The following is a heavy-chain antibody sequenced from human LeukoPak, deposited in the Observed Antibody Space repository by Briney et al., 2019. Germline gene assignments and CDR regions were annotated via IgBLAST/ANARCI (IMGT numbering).Heavy chain of an antibody. Sequence: SETLSLTCAVYGGSFSGYYWSWIRQPPGKGLEWIGEINHSGSTNYNPSLKSRVTISVDTSKNQFSLKLSSVTAADTAVYYCARRRMFLEWLLYPFDYWGQGTLVTVSS. CDR2: INHSGST. D-gene: IGHD3-3*01. CDR3: ARRRMFLEWLLYPFDY. J-gene: IGHJ4*02. CDR1: GGSFSGYY. V-gene: IGHV4-34*01.